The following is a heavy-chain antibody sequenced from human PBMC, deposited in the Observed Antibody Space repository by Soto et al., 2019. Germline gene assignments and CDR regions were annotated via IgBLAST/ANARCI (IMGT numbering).Heavy chain of an antibody. CDR1: GFTFSSDS. V-gene: IGHV3-21*01. CDR2: ISSSSSYI. CDR3: ARDRLTSPTMYYYYYGMDV. Sequence: EVQLVESGGGLVKPGGSLRLSCAASGFTFSSDSMNWVRQAPGKGLEWVSSISSSSSYIYYADSVKGRFTISRDNAKNSMYLQMNSLRAEDTAVYYCARDRLTSPTMYYYYYGMDVWGQGTTVTVSS. D-gene: IGHD5-12*01. J-gene: IGHJ6*02.